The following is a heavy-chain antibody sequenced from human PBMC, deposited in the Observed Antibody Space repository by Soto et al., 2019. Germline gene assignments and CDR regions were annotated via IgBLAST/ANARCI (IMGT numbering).Heavy chain of an antibody. V-gene: IGHV3-23*01. CDR1: GFTFSSYA. CDR3: AKDWYYDSSGTIDY. CDR2: ISGSGGST. Sequence: EVQLLESGGGLVQPGGSLRLSCAAYGFTFSSYAMSWVRQAPGKGLEWVSAISGSGGSTYYADSVKGRFTISRDNSKNMLYLQMNSLRAEDTAVYYCAKDWYYDSSGTIDYWGQGTLVTVSS. D-gene: IGHD3-22*01. J-gene: IGHJ4*02.